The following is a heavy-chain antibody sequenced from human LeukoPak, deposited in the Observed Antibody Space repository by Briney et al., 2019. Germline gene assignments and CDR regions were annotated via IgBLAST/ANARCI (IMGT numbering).Heavy chain of an antibody. V-gene: IGHV1-69*04. J-gene: IGHJ4*02. Sequence: ASVKVSCKASGYTFTSYAISWVRQAPGQGLEWMGRIIPILGIANYAQKFQGRVTITADKSTSTAYMELSSLRSEDTAVYYCAIVGATRGNEFDYWGQGTLVTVSS. CDR2: IIPILGIA. CDR1: GYTFTSYA. D-gene: IGHD1-26*01. CDR3: AIVGATRGNEFDY.